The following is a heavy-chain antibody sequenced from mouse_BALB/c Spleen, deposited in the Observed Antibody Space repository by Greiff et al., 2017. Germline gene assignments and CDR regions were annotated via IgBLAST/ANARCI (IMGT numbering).Heavy chain of an antibody. CDR2: ISSVSSTI. Sequence: EVKLVESGGGLVQPGGSLKLSCAASGFTFSSYAMHWVRQAPEKGLEWVAYISSVSSTIYYADTVTGRFSISRDNTHYTLFLQMNSLRSEITAMSYCARELYAMDYGGQGTVVTVSS. CDR3: ARELYAMDY. V-gene: IGHV5-17*02. CDR1: GFTFSSYA. J-gene: IGHJ4*01.